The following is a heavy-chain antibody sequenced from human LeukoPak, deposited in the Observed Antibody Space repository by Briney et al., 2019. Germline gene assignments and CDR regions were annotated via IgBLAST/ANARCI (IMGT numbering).Heavy chain of an antibody. J-gene: IGHJ6*03. Sequence: ASVKVSCKASGYTFTSYGISWVRQAPGQGLEWMGWISAYNGNTNYAQKLQGRVTMTTDTSTSTAYMELRSLRSDDTAVYYCARAFWYSYGRDANYYYYMDVWGKGTTVTVSS. CDR2: ISAYNGNT. CDR3: ARAFWYSYGRDANYYYYMDV. CDR1: GYTFTSYG. V-gene: IGHV1-18*01. D-gene: IGHD5-18*01.